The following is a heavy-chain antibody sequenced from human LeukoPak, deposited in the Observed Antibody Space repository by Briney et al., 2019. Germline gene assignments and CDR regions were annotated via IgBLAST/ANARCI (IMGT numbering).Heavy chain of an antibody. J-gene: IGHJ6*02. V-gene: IGHV1-46*01. CDR3: AKAEPYYYDSSGYYEYYYGMDV. CDR2: INPSGGST. Sequence: GASVKVSCKASGYTFTSYYMHWVRQAPGQGLEWMGIINPSGGSTSYAQKFQGRVTMTRDTSTSTVYMELSSLRSEDTAVYYCAKAEPYYYDSSGYYEYYYGMDVWGQGTTVTVSS. D-gene: IGHD3-22*01. CDR1: GYTFTSYY.